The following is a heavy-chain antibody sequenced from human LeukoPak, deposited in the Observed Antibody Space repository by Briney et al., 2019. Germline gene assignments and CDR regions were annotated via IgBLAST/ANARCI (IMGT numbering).Heavy chain of an antibody. CDR3: ARERVGCSGGSCSFDP. V-gene: IGHV4-34*01. CDR2: INHSGST. Sequence: PSETLSLTCAVYGGSFSGYYWSWIRQPPGKGLEWIGEINHSGSTNYNPSLKSRVTISVDTSKNQFSLKLSSVTAADTAVYYCARERVGCSGGSCSFDPWGQGTLVTVSS. CDR1: GGSFSGYY. D-gene: IGHD2-15*01. J-gene: IGHJ5*02.